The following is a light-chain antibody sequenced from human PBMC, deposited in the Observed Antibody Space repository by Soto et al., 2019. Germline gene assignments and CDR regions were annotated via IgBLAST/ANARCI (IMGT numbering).Light chain of an antibody. J-gene: IGKJ3*01. CDR2: DAS. CDR3: QQRSDGFT. Sequence: EIVLTQSPATLSLSPGERATLSCRASQSVSSYLAWYQQRTGQAPRLLIYDASNRATGIPARFSGSGSGTDFTLTISSLEPEDCAVYYCQQRSDGFTFGPGTKVDI. CDR1: QSVSSY. V-gene: IGKV3-11*01.